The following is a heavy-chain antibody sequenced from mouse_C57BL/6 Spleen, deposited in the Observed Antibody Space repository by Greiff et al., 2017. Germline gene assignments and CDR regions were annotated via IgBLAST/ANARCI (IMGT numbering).Heavy chain of an antibody. CDR1: GFTFSDYY. CDR3: ARQGGLGWFAY. Sequence: EVQRVESGGGLVQPGGSLKLSCAASGFTFSDYYMYWVRQTPEKRLEWVAYISNGGGSTYYPDTVKGRFTISRDNAKNTLYLQMSRLKSEDTAMYYCARQGGLGWFAYWGQGTLVTVSA. J-gene: IGHJ3*01. CDR2: ISNGGGST. D-gene: IGHD4-1*01. V-gene: IGHV5-12*01.